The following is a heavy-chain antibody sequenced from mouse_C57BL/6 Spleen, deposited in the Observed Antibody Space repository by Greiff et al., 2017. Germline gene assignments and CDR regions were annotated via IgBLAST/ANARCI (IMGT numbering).Heavy chain of an antibody. Sequence: QVHVKQSGPGLVAPSQSLSITCTVSGFSLTSYGVHWVRQPPGKGLEWLVVIWSDGSTTYTSALKSRLSISKDNSKSQVFLKMNSLQTDDTAMYYCSRQRGNYGAMDYWGQGTSVTVSA. D-gene: IGHD2-1*01. CDR2: IWSDGST. V-gene: IGHV2-6-1*01. CDR1: GFSLTSYG. CDR3: SRQRGNYGAMDY. J-gene: IGHJ4*01.